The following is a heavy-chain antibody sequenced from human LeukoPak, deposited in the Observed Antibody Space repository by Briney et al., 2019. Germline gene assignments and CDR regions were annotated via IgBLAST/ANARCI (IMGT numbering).Heavy chain of an antibody. CDR1: GFTFTSYW. J-gene: IGHJ5*02. V-gene: IGHV3-74*01. D-gene: IGHD3-10*01. Sequence: GGSLRLSCAASGFTFTSYWLNWVRQAPGKGLEWVSRINSNGSSISYADSVKGRFTVFRDNAKNTLYLQMNSLRVEDTAVYYCARDRIVQGVIYNWFDPWGQGTLVTVSS. CDR2: INSNGSSI. CDR3: ARDRIVQGVIYNWFDP.